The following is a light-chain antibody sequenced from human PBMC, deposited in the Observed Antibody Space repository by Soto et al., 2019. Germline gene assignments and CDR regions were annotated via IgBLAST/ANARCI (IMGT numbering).Light chain of an antibody. J-gene: IGKJ5*01. CDR2: AAS. Sequence: DIQMTQSPSSLSASVGDRVTIACRASQSIATYVNWYQHKPGNAPKLLIYAASFLQAGVPSRFSGSGSGTLFTLTISSLQPEDFATYYCQQTYSTLPITFGQGTRLEIK. CDR3: QQTYSTLPIT. V-gene: IGKV1-39*01. CDR1: QSIATY.